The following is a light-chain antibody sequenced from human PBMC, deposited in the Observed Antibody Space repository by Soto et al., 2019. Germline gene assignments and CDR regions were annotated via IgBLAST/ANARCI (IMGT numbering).Light chain of an antibody. J-gene: IGKJ2*01. Sequence: DIQMTQSPSTLSASVGDRVTITCRASQSISSWLAWYQQKPGKAPKLLIYKASSLESGVPSRFSGSGSGTEFTLTISSLQPDDFATYYCQQYNDWPFTFGHGTKLEIK. CDR3: QQYNDWPFT. V-gene: IGKV1-5*03. CDR2: KAS. CDR1: QSISSW.